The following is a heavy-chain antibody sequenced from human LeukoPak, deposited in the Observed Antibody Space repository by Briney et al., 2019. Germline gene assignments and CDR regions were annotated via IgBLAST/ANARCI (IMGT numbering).Heavy chain of an antibody. CDR1: AFTFSGHP. CDR2: IANDGRFT. D-gene: IGHD2-8*01. J-gene: IGHJ3*02. CDR3: VKEANGFDM. Sequence: PGRSLRFSCAASAFTFSGHPMNWVLQAPGKGLEWVAVIANDGRFTHYADSVKGRFTISRDNSKGTLEMRMNSLRAEDTALYYCVKEANGFDMWGLGTMGAVSS. V-gene: IGHV3-30*04.